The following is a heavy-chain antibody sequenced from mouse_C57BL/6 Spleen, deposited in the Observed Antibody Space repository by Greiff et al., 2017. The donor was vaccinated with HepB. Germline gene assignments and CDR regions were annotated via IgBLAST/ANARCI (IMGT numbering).Heavy chain of an antibody. J-gene: IGHJ1*03. CDR2: ISYDGSN. Sequence: EVKLQESGPGLVKPSQSLSLTCSVTGYSITSGYYWNWIRQFPGNKLEWMGYISYDGSNNYNPSLKNRISITRDTSKNQFFLKLNSVTTEDTATYYCARGWGYDGWYFDVWGTGTTVTVSS. V-gene: IGHV3-6*01. CDR1: GYSITSGYY. CDR3: ARGWGYDGWYFDV. D-gene: IGHD2-2*01.